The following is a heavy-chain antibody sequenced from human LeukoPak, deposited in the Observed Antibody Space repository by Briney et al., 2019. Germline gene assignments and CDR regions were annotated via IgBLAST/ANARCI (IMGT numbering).Heavy chain of an antibody. J-gene: IGHJ4*02. D-gene: IGHD3-22*01. CDR3: VTDYYDSSGYNY. CDR2: IYSGGST. Sequence: GGSLRLSCAASGFTVSSNYMSWVCQAPGKGLEWVSVIYSGGSTYYADSVKGRFTISRDNSKNTLYLQMNSLRAEDTAVYYCVTDYYDSSGYNYWGQGTLVTVSS. CDR1: GFTVSSNY. V-gene: IGHV3-53*01.